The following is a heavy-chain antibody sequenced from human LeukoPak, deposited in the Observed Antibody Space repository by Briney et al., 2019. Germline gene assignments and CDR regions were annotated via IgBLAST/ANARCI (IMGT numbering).Heavy chain of an antibody. D-gene: IGHD3-10*01. CDR2: IYYSGST. CDR3: ARGLPVLPWFGELLPYYFDY. Sequence: SETLSLTCTVSGGSISSGGYYWSRIRQHPGKGPEWIGYIYYSGSTYYNPSLKSRVTISVDTSKNQFSLKLSSVTAADTAVYYCARGLPVLPWFGELLPYYFDYWGQGTLVTVSS. V-gene: IGHV4-31*03. CDR1: GGSISSGGYY. J-gene: IGHJ4*02.